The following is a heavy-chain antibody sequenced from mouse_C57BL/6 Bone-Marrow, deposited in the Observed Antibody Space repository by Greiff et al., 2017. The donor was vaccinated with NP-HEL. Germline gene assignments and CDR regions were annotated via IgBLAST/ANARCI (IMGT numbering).Heavy chain of an antibody. D-gene: IGHD2-1*01. CDR1: GYTFTSYW. CDR3: ASLLGNY. J-gene: IGHJ2*01. Sequence: QVQLQQSGAELVKPGASVKLSCKASGYTFTSYWMQWVKQRPGQGLEWIGEIDPSDSYTNYNQKFKGKATLTVDTSSSTAYMQLSSLTSEDSAVYYCASLLGNYWGQGTTLTVSS. V-gene: IGHV1-50*01. CDR2: IDPSDSYT.